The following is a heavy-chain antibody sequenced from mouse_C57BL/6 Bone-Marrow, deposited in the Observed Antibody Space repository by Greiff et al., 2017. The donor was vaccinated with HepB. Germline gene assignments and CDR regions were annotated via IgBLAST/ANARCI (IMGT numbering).Heavy chain of an antibody. V-gene: IGHV1-82*01. J-gene: IGHJ4*01. CDR3: ARKGTTMVTTGGVYYAMDY. CDR2: IYPGDGDT. CDR1: GYAFSSSW. Sequence: QVQLKESGPELVKPGASVKISCKASGYAFSSSWMNWVKQRPGKGLEWIGRIYPGDGDTNYNGKFKGKATLTADKSSSTAYMQLSSLTSEDSAVYFCARKGTTMVTTGGVYYAMDYWGQGTSVTVSS. D-gene: IGHD2-2*01.